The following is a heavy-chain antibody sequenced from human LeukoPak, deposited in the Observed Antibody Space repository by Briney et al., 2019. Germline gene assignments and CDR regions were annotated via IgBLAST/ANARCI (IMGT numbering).Heavy chain of an antibody. CDR1: GGSMRSYY. CDR2: IYYSGST. V-gene: IGHV4-59*01. J-gene: IGHJ3*02. D-gene: IGHD1-26*01. Sequence: PSETLSLTCTVSGGSMRSYYWSWIRQPPGKGLEWIGYIYYSGSTSYNPSLRSRVTISVDTSKNQFSLKLRSATAADTAVYYCARQVGVGANSDAFDIWGQGTMVIVSS. CDR3: ARQVGVGANSDAFDI.